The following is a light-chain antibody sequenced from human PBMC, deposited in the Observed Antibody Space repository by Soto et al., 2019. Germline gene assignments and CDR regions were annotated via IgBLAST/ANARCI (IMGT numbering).Light chain of an antibody. V-gene: IGLV2-14*01. CDR2: DVS. Sequence: QSALTQPASVSGSPGQSITISCAGTSSDVGAYNYVSWYQQHPGKAPKLLIYDVSNRPSGVSNRFSGSKSGDTASLTISGLQAEDEAYYYCTSYLSSTPFYVFGTGTKVTVL. J-gene: IGLJ1*01. CDR3: TSYLSSTPFYV. CDR1: SSDVGAYNY.